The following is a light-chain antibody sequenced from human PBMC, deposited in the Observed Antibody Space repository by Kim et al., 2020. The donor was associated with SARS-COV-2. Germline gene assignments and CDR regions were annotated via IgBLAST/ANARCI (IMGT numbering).Light chain of an antibody. V-gene: IGKV3-20*01. CDR3: QQYGNSPHT. Sequence: EIVLTQSPGTLSLSPGERATLSCRASQSVSSSYLAWYQQKPGQAPRLLIYGASSRATGVPDRFSGSGSGTDFTLTITRLEPEDFAVYYCQQYGNSPHTFGNGTKVDIK. CDR2: GAS. CDR1: QSVSSSY. J-gene: IGKJ1*01.